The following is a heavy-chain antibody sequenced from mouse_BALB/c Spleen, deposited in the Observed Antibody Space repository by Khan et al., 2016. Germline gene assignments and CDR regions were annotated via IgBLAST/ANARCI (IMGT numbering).Heavy chain of an antibody. D-gene: IGHD1-1*01. Sequence: EVELVESGPGLVKPSQSLSLTCTVTGYSLTSDYAWNWIRQFPGNKLEWMGYISYSGSTSYNPSLKSRISITRDTSKNQFFLQLTSVTTEDTATYYCARDYYGSSFFDYWGQGTLVTVSA. CDR2: ISYSGST. V-gene: IGHV3-2*02. CDR3: ARDYYGSSFFDY. J-gene: IGHJ3*01. CDR1: GYSLTSDYA.